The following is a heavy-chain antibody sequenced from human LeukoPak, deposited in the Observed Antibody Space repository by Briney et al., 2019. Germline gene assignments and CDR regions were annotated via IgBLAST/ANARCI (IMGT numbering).Heavy chain of an antibody. J-gene: IGHJ4*02. CDR2: ISQDGTVG. V-gene: IGHV3-7*03. Sequence: GGSLRLSCAASGFTFSTYWMHWVRQVPGKGLEWVANISQDGTVGYYVDSVKGRFTISRDNAKKSLYLQMNNLRAEDTALYYCARGGAAPGAYWGQGTLVTVSS. CDR1: GFTFSTYW. D-gene: IGHD1-26*01. CDR3: ARGGAAPGAY.